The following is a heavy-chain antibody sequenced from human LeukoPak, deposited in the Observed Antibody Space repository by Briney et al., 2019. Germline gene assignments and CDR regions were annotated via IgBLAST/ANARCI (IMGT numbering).Heavy chain of an antibody. V-gene: IGHV3-30*03. Sequence: GRSLRLSCVTSGFTFSSYGMHWVRQVPGKGLEWVAVISYDAESNYHVDSVKGRFTISRDNSKNTLYLQMNSLRAEDTAVYYCASGDFWVSYFDYWGQGTLVTVSS. D-gene: IGHD3-3*01. CDR3: ASGDFWVSYFDY. CDR2: ISYDAESN. J-gene: IGHJ4*02. CDR1: GFTFSSYG.